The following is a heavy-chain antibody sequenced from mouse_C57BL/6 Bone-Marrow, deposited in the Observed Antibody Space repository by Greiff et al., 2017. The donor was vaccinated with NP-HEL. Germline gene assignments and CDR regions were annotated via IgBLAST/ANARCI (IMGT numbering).Heavy chain of an antibody. J-gene: IGHJ2*01. Sequence: QVQLKESGAELARPGASVKLSCKASGYTFTSYGISWVKQRTGQGLEWIGEIYPRSGNTYYNEKFKGKATLTADKSSSTAYMELRSLTSEDSAVYFCARGDYYGSIHFDYWGQGTTLTVSS. CDR1: GYTFTSYG. V-gene: IGHV1-81*01. D-gene: IGHD1-1*01. CDR3: ARGDYYGSIHFDY. CDR2: IYPRSGNT.